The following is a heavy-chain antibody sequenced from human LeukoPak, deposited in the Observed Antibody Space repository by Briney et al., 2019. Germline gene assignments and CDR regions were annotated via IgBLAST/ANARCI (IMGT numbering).Heavy chain of an antibody. D-gene: IGHD6-19*01. CDR2: IYYSGST. J-gene: IGHJ4*02. CDR1: GGSISSYY. CDR3: VRDHSIPGSGYNY. V-gene: IGHV4-59*01. Sequence: SETLSLTCTVSGGSISSYYWSWIRQPPGKGLEWIGYIYYSGSTNYNPSLKSRVTISVDTSKNQFSLKLSSVTAADTAVYYCVRDHSIPGSGYNYWGQGTLVTVSS.